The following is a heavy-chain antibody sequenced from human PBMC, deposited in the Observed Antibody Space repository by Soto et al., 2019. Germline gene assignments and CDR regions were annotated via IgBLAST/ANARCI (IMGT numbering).Heavy chain of an antibody. D-gene: IGHD4-4*01. CDR3: ARDYSNQYYFDY. CDR2: IWYDGSNK. V-gene: IGHV3-33*08. J-gene: IGHJ4*02. Sequence: GGSMRLSCAASGFTFSSYGMHWVRQAPGKGLEWVAVIWYDGSNKYYADSVKGRFTISRDNSKNTLYLQMNSLRAEDTAVYYCARDYSNQYYFDYWGQGTLVTVSS. CDR1: GFTFSSYG.